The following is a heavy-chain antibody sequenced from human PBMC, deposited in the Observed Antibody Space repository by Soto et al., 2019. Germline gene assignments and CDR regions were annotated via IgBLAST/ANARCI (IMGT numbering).Heavy chain of an antibody. CDR1: GFTFSTDS. Sequence: EVQLVESGGGLVQPGGSLSLSCVASGFTFSTDSMNWVRQAPGKGLEWVAHISTSGTTRYYADSVKGRFTISRDNAKTSLYLQMDSLRNEDTAVYYCARFFGSGFAYWGQGTLVTVSS. D-gene: IGHD6-19*01. V-gene: IGHV3-48*02. CDR2: ISTSGTTR. J-gene: IGHJ4*02. CDR3: ARFFGSGFAY.